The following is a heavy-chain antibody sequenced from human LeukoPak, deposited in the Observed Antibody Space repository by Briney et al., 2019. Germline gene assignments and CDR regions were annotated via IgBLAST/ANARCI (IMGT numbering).Heavy chain of an antibody. V-gene: IGHV3-33*01. CDR1: GFTFSSYG. CDR3: AREVYSGYDSAAPDY. J-gene: IGHJ4*02. Sequence: PGGSLRLSCAASGFTFSSYGMHWVRQAPGKGLEWVAVIWYDGSNKYYADYVKGRFTISRDNSKNTLYLQMNSLRAEDTAVYYCAREVYSGYDSAAPDYWGQGTLVTVSS. D-gene: IGHD5-12*01. CDR2: IWYDGSNK.